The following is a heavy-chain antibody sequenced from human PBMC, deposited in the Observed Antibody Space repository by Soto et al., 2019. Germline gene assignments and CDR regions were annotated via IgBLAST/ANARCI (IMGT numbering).Heavy chain of an antibody. J-gene: IGHJ4*02. Sequence: SETLSLTCTVSGGSISGSYWTWIRQPPGKGLEWIGYIYYSGSTNYNPSLKSRITISVDTSKNQFSLKLSSVTAADTAVYYCARGLLAVAGTGDGRDYWGQGTLVTVSS. CDR3: ARGLLAVAGTGDGRDY. CDR1: GGSISGSY. D-gene: IGHD6-19*01. CDR2: IYYSGST. V-gene: IGHV4-59*12.